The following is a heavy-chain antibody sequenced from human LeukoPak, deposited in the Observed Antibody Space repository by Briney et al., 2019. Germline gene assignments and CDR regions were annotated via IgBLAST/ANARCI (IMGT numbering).Heavy chain of an antibody. V-gene: IGHV4-34*01. J-gene: IGHJ4*02. D-gene: IGHD6-19*01. Sequence: SETLSLTCGVYGGSFSGYYWSWIRQSPGRGLEWIGEINQSGRTNYNPSLKSRVTISVDTSKNQFSLKLSPVTAADTGVHYCATKYSVAVAANPPYFDYWGQGTLVTVSS. CDR1: GGSFSGYY. CDR2: INQSGRT. CDR3: ATKYSVAVAANPPYFDY.